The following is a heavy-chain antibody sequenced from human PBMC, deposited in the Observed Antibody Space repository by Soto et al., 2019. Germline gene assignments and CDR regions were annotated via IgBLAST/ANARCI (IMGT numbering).Heavy chain of an antibody. J-gene: IGHJ4*02. CDR3: ARGGGSIAAADY. Sequence: QLQLQESGPGLVKPSETLSLTCTVSGGSISSSSYYWGWIRQPPGKGLEWIGSIYYSGSTYYNPSLKSRVTISVDTSKNQFSPKLSSVTAADTAVYYCARGGGSIAAADYWGQGTLVTVSS. D-gene: IGHD6-13*01. CDR2: IYYSGST. CDR1: GGSISSSSYY. V-gene: IGHV4-39*01.